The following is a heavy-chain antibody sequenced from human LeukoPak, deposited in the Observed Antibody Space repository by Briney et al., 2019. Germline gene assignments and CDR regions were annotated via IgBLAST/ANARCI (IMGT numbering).Heavy chain of an antibody. D-gene: IGHD2-15*01. J-gene: IGHJ4*02. Sequence: SETLSLTCTVFGDSVTGYYLNWVRQPPGKGLEWIGHIYKIGTTNYNPTLKSRLTISADTSKNQFSLKLRSVTAADTAVYYCVIGVGWQPDYWGQGALVTVSS. CDR2: IYKIGTT. V-gene: IGHV4-59*02. CDR1: GDSVTGYY. CDR3: VIGVGWQPDY.